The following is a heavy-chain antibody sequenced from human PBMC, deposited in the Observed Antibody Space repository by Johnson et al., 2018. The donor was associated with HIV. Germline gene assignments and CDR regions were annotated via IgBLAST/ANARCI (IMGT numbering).Heavy chain of an antibody. Sequence: QVHLVESGGGLVKPGGSLRLSCAASGFTFSDCYMSWIRQAPGKGLEWVAYISSSGSTIYYAASVTGRFTISRDNAKHSLYLKMSSLSAEDTAVYYCARPLGIAAAATEVDDAFDIWGQGTMVTVSS. J-gene: IGHJ3*02. V-gene: IGHV3-11*04. CDR3: ARPLGIAAAATEVDDAFDI. D-gene: IGHD6-13*01. CDR2: ISSSGSTI. CDR1: GFTFSDCY.